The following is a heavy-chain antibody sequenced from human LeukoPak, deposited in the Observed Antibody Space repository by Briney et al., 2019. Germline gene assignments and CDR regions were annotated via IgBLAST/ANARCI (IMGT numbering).Heavy chain of an antibody. J-gene: IGHJ4*02. D-gene: IGHD3-9*01. CDR1: GFTFSSYS. Sequence: GGSLRLSCAASGFTFSSYSMNWVRQAPGKGLEWVSYISSSSSTIYYADSVKGRFAISRDNAKNSLYLQMNSLRAEDTAVYYCARGTGHRFQYYDILTGYPPGKFFDYWGQGTLVTVSS. CDR3: ARGTGHRFQYYDILTGYPPGKFFDY. V-gene: IGHV3-48*01. CDR2: ISSSSSTI.